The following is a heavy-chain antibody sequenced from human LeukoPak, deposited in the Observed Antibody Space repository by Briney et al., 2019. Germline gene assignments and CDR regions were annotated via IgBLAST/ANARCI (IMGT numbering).Heavy chain of an antibody. V-gene: IGHV3-33*01. CDR1: GFTFSSYG. CDR3: ARVRGSGSHYLIDY. J-gene: IGHJ4*02. CDR2: IWYDGSNK. D-gene: IGHD3-10*01. Sequence: GGSLRLSCAASGFTFSSYGMHWVRQAPGKGLEWVAVIWYDGSNKYYADPVKGRFTISRDNSKNTLYLQMNSLRAEDTAVYYCARVRGSGSHYLIDYWGQGTLVTVSS.